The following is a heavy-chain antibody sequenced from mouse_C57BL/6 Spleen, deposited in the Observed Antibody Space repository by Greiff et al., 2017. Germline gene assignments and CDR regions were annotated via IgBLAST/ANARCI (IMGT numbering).Heavy chain of an antibody. J-gene: IGHJ4*01. V-gene: IGHV1-39*01. CDR1: GYSFTDYY. CDR3: ENRSSRLEAMDY. D-gene: IGHD1-1*01. CDR2: INPNYGTT. Sequence: VQLQQSGPELVKPGASVKISCKASGYSFTDYYMNWVKQSNGKRLEWIGVINPNYGTTSYNQKFKGKATLSVDQSSSPAYMQLTSQTSEDSAVYYCENRSSRLEAMDYWGKGTTVTVSS.